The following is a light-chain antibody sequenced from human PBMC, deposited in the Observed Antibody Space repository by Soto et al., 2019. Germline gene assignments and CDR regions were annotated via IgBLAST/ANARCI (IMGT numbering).Light chain of an antibody. CDR3: QQYGSPPWT. V-gene: IGKV3-20*01. Sequence: EIVLTQSPGTLSLSPGERATLSCRASQSVSSSYLAWYQQKPGQAPRLLIYGASSRATGIPDRFSGSGSGTDLTLTISRLEPEDFAVYYCQQYGSPPWTFGQGNKVEIK. J-gene: IGKJ1*01. CDR2: GAS. CDR1: QSVSSSY.